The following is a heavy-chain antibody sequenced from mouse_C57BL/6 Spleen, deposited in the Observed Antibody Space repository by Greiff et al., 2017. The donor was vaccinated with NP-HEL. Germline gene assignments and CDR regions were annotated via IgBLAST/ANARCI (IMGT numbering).Heavy chain of an antibody. V-gene: IGHV1-50*01. CDR3: ARGGNYFDY. J-gene: IGHJ2*01. Sequence: QVQLQQPGAELVKPGASVKLSCKASGYTFTSYWMQWVKQRPGQGLEWIGEIDPSDSYTNYNQKFKGKATLTVDKSSSTAYMQLSSLTSEDSAVYYGARGGNYFDYWGQGTTLTVSS. CDR2: IDPSDSYT. CDR1: GYTFTSYW.